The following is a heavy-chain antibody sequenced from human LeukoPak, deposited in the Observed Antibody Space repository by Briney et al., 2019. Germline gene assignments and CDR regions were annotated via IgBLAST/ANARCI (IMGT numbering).Heavy chain of an antibody. CDR1: GYTFTDSY. D-gene: IGHD2/OR15-2a*01. CDR2: INPKTGGT. Sequence: SVKVSCKASGYTFTDSYIHWVRQAPGRGLECMGWINPKTGGTNYVQKFQGRVTMTADTSISTVYMELTGLKSDDTAVYYCAKLSTTWGPGTLVIVSS. J-gene: IGHJ4*02. V-gene: IGHV1-2*02. CDR3: AKLSTT.